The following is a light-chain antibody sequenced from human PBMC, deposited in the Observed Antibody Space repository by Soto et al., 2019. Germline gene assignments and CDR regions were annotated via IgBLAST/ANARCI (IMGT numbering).Light chain of an antibody. CDR1: QILLHSNGYNY. CDR2: FGS. V-gene: IGKV2-28*01. CDR3: MQALQSLT. J-gene: IGKJ5*01. Sequence: DIAVTQSPLSLPVSPGEPASISCMSSQILLHSNGYNYLDWYVQKPGQSPQLLIYFGSNRAPGVPDRFSGSGSGTDFTLKINRVEAEDVGTYYCMQALQSLTFGQGTRLEI.